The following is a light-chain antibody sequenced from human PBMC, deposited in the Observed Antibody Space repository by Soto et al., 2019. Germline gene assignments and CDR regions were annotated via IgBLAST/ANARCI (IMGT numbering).Light chain of an antibody. CDR3: QKYDSSYT. J-gene: IGKJ2*01. Sequence: EIVLTQSPGTVSSSPGERVTLSCRASQTIANNFLAWYQHRPGQAPRVVVYGASSRATGIPDRLSGSGSGKEFTLTNSRLEPEDFAGYYCQKYDSSYTFGQGTKLE. CDR1: QTIANNF. V-gene: IGKV3-20*01. CDR2: GAS.